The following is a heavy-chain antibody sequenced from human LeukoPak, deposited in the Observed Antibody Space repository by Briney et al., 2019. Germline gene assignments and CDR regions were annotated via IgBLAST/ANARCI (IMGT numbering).Heavy chain of an antibody. V-gene: IGHV1-3*01. Sequence: MGWINAGNGNTKYSQKLQDTGTFTRDTSASTVYMELSSLRSEDTALYYCARDSTVATVLDYWGQGTLVTVSS. CDR3: ARDSTVATVLDY. CDR2: INAGNGNT. J-gene: IGHJ4*02. D-gene: IGHD4-17*01.